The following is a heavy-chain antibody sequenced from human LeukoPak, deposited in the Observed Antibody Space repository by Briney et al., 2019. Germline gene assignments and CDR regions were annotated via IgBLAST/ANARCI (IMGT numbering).Heavy chain of an antibody. Sequence: SETLSLTCTVSGVSISSYYWGWIRQPAGKGLEWIGRIHTSGSTNYNPSLKSRVTISVDTSKNQFSLKLSSVTAADTAVYYCARDGYSAHDGLWGQGTLVTVSS. CDR1: GVSISSYY. CDR2: IHTSGST. J-gene: IGHJ4*02. V-gene: IGHV4-4*07. CDR3: ARDGYSAHDGL. D-gene: IGHD5-12*01.